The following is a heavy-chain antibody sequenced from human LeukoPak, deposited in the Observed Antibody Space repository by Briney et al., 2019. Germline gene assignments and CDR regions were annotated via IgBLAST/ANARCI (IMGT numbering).Heavy chain of an antibody. V-gene: IGHV3-53*01. D-gene: IGHD2-15*01. CDR2: IYSGGST. Sequence: GGSLRLSCAASGFTVSSNYMNWVRQAPGKGLEWVSVIYSGGSTYYGDSVKGRFTISRDNSKNTLYLQMNSLRAEDTAVYYCASSHYCSGGSCYFDYWGQGTLVTVSS. CDR1: GFTVSSNY. CDR3: ASSHYCSGGSCYFDY. J-gene: IGHJ4*02.